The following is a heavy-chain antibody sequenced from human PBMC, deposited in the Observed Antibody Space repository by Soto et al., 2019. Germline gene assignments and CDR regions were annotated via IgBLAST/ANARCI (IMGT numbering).Heavy chain of an antibody. CDR1: GFSFSDYD. V-gene: IGHV3-13*01. CDR2: IGIAGDT. Sequence: DVQLVESGGTLVQPGGSLRLSCAASGFSFSDYDMHLVRQATGKGLEWVSGIGIAGDTYYSGSVKGRFTISRENAKNSLYLQMNSLRAGDTAVYYCARDRHGMDVWGQGTTVTVSS. J-gene: IGHJ6*02. CDR3: ARDRHGMDV.